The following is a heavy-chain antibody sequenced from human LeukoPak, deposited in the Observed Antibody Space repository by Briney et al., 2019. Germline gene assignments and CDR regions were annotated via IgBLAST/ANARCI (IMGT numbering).Heavy chain of an antibody. CDR2: IKQDGSEK. V-gene: IGHV3-7*01. CDR1: GFTFSSYW. D-gene: IGHD3-3*01. Sequence: GGSLRLSCAASGFTFSSYWMSWVRQAPGKGLEWVANIKQDGSEKYYVDSVKGRFTLSRDNAKNSLYLQMNSLRAEDTAVYYCARDQPDPHYEFWSGYYRPPYSYYMDVWGKGTTVTVSS. J-gene: IGHJ6*03. CDR3: ARDQPDPHYEFWSGYYRPPYSYYMDV.